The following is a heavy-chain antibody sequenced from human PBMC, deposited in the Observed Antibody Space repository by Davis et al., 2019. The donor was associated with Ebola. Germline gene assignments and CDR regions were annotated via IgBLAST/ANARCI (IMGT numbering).Heavy chain of an antibody. V-gene: IGHV4-34*01. CDR3: ARGGAGAGP. J-gene: IGHJ5*02. Sequence: MPSETLSLTCAVYGGSFSDYFWSWIRQSPGKGLEWIGKVSHGGVSDYTPSLRSRVTISVDTSKNQFSLKLSSVTAADTAVFYCARGGAGAGPWGQGTLVTVSS. CDR1: GGSFSDYF. CDR2: VSHGGVS. D-gene: IGHD6-19*01.